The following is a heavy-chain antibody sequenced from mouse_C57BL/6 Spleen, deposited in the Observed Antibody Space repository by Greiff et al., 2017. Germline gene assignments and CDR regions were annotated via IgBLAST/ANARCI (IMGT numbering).Heavy chain of an antibody. J-gene: IGHJ3*01. CDR3: ARKGAWFAY. V-gene: IGHV3-6*01. CDR2: ISYDGSN. Sequence: EVQRVESGPGLVKPSQSLSLTCSVTGYSITSGYYWNWIRQFPGNKLEWMGYISYDGSNNYNPSLKNRISITRDTSKNQFFLKLNSVTTEDTATYYCARKGAWFAYWGQGTLVTVSA. CDR1: GYSITSGYY.